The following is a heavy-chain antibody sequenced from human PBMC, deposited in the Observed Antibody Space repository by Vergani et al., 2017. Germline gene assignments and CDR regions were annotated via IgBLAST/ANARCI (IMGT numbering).Heavy chain of an antibody. CDR2: ISGSGGST. CDR3: AKEGGGYCSGGTCYPEY. V-gene: IGHV3-23*01. Sequence: EVQLLESGGGLVQPGGSLRLSCATSGFTVSGYAMSWVRQAPGKGLEWVSSISGSGGSTYYADSVKGRFTISRDNSKNTLYLQMNSLRAEDTAVYYCAKEGGGYCSGGTCYPEYWGQGTLVIVSS. CDR1: GFTVSGYA. D-gene: IGHD2-15*01. J-gene: IGHJ4*02.